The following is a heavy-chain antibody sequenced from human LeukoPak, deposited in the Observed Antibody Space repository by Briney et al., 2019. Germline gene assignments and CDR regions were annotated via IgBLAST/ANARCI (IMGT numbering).Heavy chain of an antibody. J-gene: IGHJ1*01. Sequence: PSETLSINCSVSGASISIVSYYWVWIRQSPGKGLEWIGRIYYSGSTFYSLSRKRRGTISHYTSKNHFSLKLTSVTAEDTAMYYCASVNPLPAMDTMGEFQNWGQGPLVPVSP. CDR3: ASVNPLPAMDTMGEFQN. CDR1: GASISIVSYY. CDR2: IYYSGST. V-gene: IGHV4-39*01. D-gene: IGHD3-16*01.